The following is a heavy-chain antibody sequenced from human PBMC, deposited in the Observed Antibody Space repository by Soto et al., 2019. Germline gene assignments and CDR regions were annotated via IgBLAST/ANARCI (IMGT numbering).Heavy chain of an antibody. V-gene: IGHV3-53*01. CDR3: ASGDGCFRGY. D-gene: IGHD3-10*01. CDR2: IYSGGST. Sequence: EVQLVESGGGLIQPGESLRLSCAASAFTVSNNYMNWVRQAPGKGLEWVSMIYSGGSTYYADSVKGRFTISRDNSKNTLYLEMNSRRAGDTAVYYCASGDGCFRGYGGQGPLVTVSS. J-gene: IGHJ4*02. CDR1: AFTVSNNY.